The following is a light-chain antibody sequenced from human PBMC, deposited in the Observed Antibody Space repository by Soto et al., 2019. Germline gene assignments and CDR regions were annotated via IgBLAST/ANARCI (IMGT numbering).Light chain of an antibody. CDR2: SDN. CDR3: AAWDDSLNGCV. CDR1: IYNIGTYR. J-gene: IGLJ1*01. Sequence: QSLLPHPPSGAGTPGQRFTISCSGSIYNIGTYRVSWYQHFPGTAPRLLIYSDNQRPSGVPDRFYASKSGAQASLAISGLQSEDEAYFYCAAWDDSLNGCVFGTGSKVTVL. V-gene: IGLV1-44*01.